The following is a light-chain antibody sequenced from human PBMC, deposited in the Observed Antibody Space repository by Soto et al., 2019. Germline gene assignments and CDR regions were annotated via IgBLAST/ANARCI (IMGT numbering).Light chain of an antibody. CDR1: QNIGRW. CDR2: DVS. Sequence: DIQMTQSPSSPSASVGDRVTITCRASQNIGRWLAWYQQKSGKAPKLMIYDVSTLISGVPSRFSGSGSGTEFTLTITSLQPDDFTTYYCQQYNLHSPATFGPGTLVEIK. V-gene: IGKV1-5*01. J-gene: IGKJ1*01. CDR3: QQYNLHSPAT.